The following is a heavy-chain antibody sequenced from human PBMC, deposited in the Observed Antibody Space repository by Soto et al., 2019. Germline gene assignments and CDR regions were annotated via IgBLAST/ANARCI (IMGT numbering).Heavy chain of an antibody. J-gene: IGHJ4*02. D-gene: IGHD3-9*01. V-gene: IGHV1-58*01. Sequence: ASVKVSCKASGFTFTSSAVQWVRQARGQRLEWIGWIVVGSGNTNYAQKFQERVTITRDMSTSTAYMELSSLRSEDTAVYYCAADPPNSYDILTGSPSGHWGQGTLVTV. CDR3: AADPPNSYDILTGSPSGH. CDR2: IVVGSGNT. CDR1: GFTFTSSA.